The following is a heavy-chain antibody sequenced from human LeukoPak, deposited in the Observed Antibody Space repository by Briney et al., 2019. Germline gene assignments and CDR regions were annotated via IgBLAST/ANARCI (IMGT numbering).Heavy chain of an antibody. D-gene: IGHD2-2*01. Sequence: GASVKVSCKVSGYTFTELSMHWVRQAPGKGLEWMGGFDPEDGETIYAQKFQGRVTMTEDTSTDTAYMELSSLRSEDTAVYYCATGLEDIVVVPAATGHWGQGTLVTVSS. CDR2: FDPEDGET. CDR1: GYTFTELS. CDR3: ATGLEDIVVVPAATGH. V-gene: IGHV1-24*01. J-gene: IGHJ4*02.